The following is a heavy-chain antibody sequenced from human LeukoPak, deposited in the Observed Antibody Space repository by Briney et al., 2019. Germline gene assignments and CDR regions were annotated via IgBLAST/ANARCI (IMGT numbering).Heavy chain of an antibody. J-gene: IGHJ4*02. V-gene: IGHV1-18*01. CDR3: ARDLRYSSGWYEFDY. CDR2: ICAYNGNT. Sequence: ASVKVSCKASGYTFTSYGISWVRQAPGQGLEWMGWICAYNGNTNYAQKLQGRVTMTTDTSTSTAYMELGSLRSDDTAVYYCARDLRYSSGWYEFDYWGQGTLVTVSS. D-gene: IGHD6-19*01. CDR1: GYTFTSYG.